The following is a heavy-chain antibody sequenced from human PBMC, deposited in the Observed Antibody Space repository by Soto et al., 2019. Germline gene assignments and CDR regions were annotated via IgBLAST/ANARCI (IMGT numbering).Heavy chain of an antibody. D-gene: IGHD6-19*01. V-gene: IGHV4-59*01. CDR3: ARDAVAGYNPPYGTDV. CDR1: GASINSYY. J-gene: IGHJ6*02. CDR2: ISYSGST. Sequence: KSSETLSLTCTVSGASINSYYWSWIRQPPGKGLEWIGFISYSGSTNRNPSLKSRVTISVDTSKNQFSLELRSVTAEDTAIYYCARDAVAGYNPPYGTDVWGQGTTVTVSS.